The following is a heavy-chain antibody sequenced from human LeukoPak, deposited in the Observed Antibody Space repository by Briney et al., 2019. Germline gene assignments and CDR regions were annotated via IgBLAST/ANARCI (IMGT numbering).Heavy chain of an antibody. CDR2: ISAYNGNT. CDR1: GYTFTSYG. CDR3: AREGHYYDSSSLFDY. D-gene: IGHD3-22*01. J-gene: IGHJ4*02. Sequence: ASVKVSCKASGYTFTSYGISWVRQAPGQGLEWMGWISAYNGNTNYAQKLQGRVTMTTDTSTSTAYMELRSLRSDDTAVYYCAREGHYYDSSSLFDYWGQGTLVTVSS. V-gene: IGHV1-18*01.